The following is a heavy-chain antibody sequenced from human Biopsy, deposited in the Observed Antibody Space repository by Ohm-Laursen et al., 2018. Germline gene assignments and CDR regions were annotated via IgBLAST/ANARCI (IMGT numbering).Heavy chain of an antibody. CDR3: ARLRGGVVINYSWFDP. CDR1: GGSVSSGDYY. D-gene: IGHD3-3*01. J-gene: IGHJ5*02. Sequence: SETLSFTCTVSGGSVSSGDYYWTWIRQPPGKGLEWIGSIFYRGPTSYNPSLKSRVAISVDTSKNQLSLSLNSVTAADTAVFYCARLRGGVVINYSWFDPWGQGILVTVSS. CDR2: IFYRGPT. V-gene: IGHV4-39*01.